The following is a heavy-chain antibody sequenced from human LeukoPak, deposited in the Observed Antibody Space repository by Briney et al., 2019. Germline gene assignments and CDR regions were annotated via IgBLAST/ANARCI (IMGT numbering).Heavy chain of an antibody. CDR1: RFTVTNNY. CDR3: ARASQWLAFDN. D-gene: IGHD6-19*01. V-gene: IGHV3-66*01. J-gene: IGHJ4*02. CDR2: IYNGDNT. Sequence: GGSLRLSCAASRFTVTNNYMSWVRQAPGKGLEWVSVIYNGDNTNYADSVKGRFTISRDHSQNTLFLHMNGLRAEDTAVYLCARASQWLAFDNWGQGTLVTVSS.